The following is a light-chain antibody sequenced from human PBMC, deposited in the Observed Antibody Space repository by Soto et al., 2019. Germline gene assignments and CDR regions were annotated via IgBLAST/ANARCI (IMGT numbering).Light chain of an antibody. CDR2: DAT. Sequence: EIVLTQSPATLSLSPGERATLSCRASQSVSSSLAWYQQKPGQGPRLLIYDATSRATGIPPRFSGSGSGTDFTLTISSLEPEDFAVYYCQQSSNWPPYTFGQGTKLEI. V-gene: IGKV3-11*01. J-gene: IGKJ2*01. CDR1: QSVSSS. CDR3: QQSSNWPPYT.